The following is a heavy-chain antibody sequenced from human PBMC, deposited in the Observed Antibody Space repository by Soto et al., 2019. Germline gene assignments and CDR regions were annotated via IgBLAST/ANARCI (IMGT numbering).Heavy chain of an antibody. D-gene: IGHD1-26*01. Sequence: PSETLSLTCTVSGGSISSSSYYWGWIRQPPGKGLEWIGSIYYSGSTYYNPSLKSRVTISVDTSKNQFSLKLSSVTAADTAVYYCARVGGSYSEYAFDIWGQGTMVTVSS. V-gene: IGHV4-39*01. CDR3: ARVGGSYSEYAFDI. J-gene: IGHJ3*02. CDR2: IYYSGST. CDR1: GGSISSSSYY.